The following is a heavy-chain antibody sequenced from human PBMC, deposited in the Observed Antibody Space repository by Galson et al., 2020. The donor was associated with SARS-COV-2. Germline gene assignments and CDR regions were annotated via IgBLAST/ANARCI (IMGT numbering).Heavy chain of an antibody. CDR3: AAERGP. Sequence: GESLKISCAAPGFTFNNNWMNWVPQAPGKGPEWVANIQREGSAKNYVDSVKGRFTISRDNAKNSLYLQMSNLRVEDTAVYFCAAERGPWGQGVLVTVSS. V-gene: IGHV3-7*01. CDR2: IQREGSAK. J-gene: IGHJ4*02. CDR1: GFTFNNNW.